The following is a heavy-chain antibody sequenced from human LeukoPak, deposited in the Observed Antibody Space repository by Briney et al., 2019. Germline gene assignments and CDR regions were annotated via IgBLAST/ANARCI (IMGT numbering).Heavy chain of an antibody. CDR2: IYYSGST. Sequence: SETLSLTCTVSGGSISSYYWSWIRQPPGKGLEWIGYIYYSGSTNYNPSLESRVTISVDTSKNQFSLKLSSVTAADTAVYYCARLPHYYYYGMDVWGQGTTVTVSS. J-gene: IGHJ6*02. CDR1: GGSISSYY. CDR3: ARLPHYYYYGMDV. V-gene: IGHV4-59*08.